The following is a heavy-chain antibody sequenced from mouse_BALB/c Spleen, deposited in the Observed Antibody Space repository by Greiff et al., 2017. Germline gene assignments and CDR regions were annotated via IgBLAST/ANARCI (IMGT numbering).Heavy chain of an antibody. J-gene: IGHJ4*01. CDR3: ARRGNYPYAMDY. CDR1: GFTFSSFG. Sequence: EVKLVESGGGLVQPGGSRKLSCAASGFTFSSFGMHWVRQAPEKGLEWVAYISSGSSTIYYADTVKGRFTISRDNPKNTLFLQMTSLRSEDTAMYYCARRGNYPYAMDYWGQGTSDTVSS. V-gene: IGHV5-17*02. D-gene: IGHD2-1*01. CDR2: ISSGSSTI.